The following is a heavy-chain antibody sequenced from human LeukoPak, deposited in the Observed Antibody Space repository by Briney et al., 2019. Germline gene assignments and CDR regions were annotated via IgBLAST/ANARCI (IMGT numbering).Heavy chain of an antibody. CDR1: GCIVSSNY. CDR3: ARGLYSSGWADFDY. Sequence: GGSLRLSCAASGCIVSSNYMSWVRQAPGKGLEWVSVIYNGGNTYYADAVKGRFTISRDNSKNTLYLQMNSLRAEDTAVYYCARGLYSSGWADFDYWGQGTLVTVSS. CDR2: IYNGGNT. D-gene: IGHD6-19*01. J-gene: IGHJ4*02. V-gene: IGHV3-53*01.